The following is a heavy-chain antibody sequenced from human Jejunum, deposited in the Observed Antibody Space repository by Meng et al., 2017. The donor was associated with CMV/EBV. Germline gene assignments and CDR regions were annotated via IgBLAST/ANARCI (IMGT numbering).Heavy chain of an antibody. Sequence: SFKVSGSTFTCFYIHWVRQAPGEGLEWMGWINLNIGGTDYAQKFQGRVIMTRDTSGSTAYMELSRLRSDDTAIYYCARDYNRRAFDPWGQGTLVTVS. J-gene: IGHJ5*02. D-gene: IGHD3-10*01. CDR3: ARDYNRRAFDP. V-gene: IGHV1-2*02. CDR1: GSTFTCFY. CDR2: INLNIGGT.